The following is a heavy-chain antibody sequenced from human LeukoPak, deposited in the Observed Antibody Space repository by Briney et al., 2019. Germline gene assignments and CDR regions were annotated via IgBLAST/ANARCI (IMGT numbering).Heavy chain of an antibody. CDR2: IYSDGST. J-gene: IGHJ4*02. D-gene: IGHD3-16*01. CDR1: GFTFSSYA. Sequence: PGGSLRLSCAISGFTFSSYAMSWVRQAPGKGLEWVSVIYSDGSTSYADSVKGRFTLSRDNSKNTVYLQVSSLRVEDTAVYYCFNYAYWGQGTLVTVSS. CDR3: FNYAY. V-gene: IGHV3-66*01.